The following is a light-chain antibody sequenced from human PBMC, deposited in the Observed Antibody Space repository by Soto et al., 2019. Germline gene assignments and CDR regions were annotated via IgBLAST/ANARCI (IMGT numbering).Light chain of an antibody. Sequence: EVALTQSPGTLSLSPGERATLSCRASQSVSSSYLAWYQQKPGQAPRLLIYGASSRATGFPDRFSGSGSGTDFTLAISRLEPEDFAVYYCQQYGSSPQTFGQETTVEI. CDR3: QQYGSSPQT. J-gene: IGKJ1*01. CDR2: GAS. V-gene: IGKV3-20*01. CDR1: QSVSSSY.